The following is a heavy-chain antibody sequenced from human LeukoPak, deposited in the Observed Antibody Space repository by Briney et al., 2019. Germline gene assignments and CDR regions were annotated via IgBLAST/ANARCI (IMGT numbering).Heavy chain of an antibody. D-gene: IGHD3-10*01. CDR1: GGSISSGGYY. CDR2: IYYSGST. J-gene: IGHJ6*02. V-gene: IGHV4-31*03. Sequence: PSQTLSLTCTVSGGSISSGGYYWSWIRQHPGKGLEWIGYIYYSGSTYYNPSLKSRVTISVDTSKNQFSLKLSSVTAADTAVYYCARDQSGPGDITMVRGVIITPGDYYYGMDVWGQGTTVTVSS. CDR3: ARDQSGPGDITMVRGVIITPGDYYYGMDV.